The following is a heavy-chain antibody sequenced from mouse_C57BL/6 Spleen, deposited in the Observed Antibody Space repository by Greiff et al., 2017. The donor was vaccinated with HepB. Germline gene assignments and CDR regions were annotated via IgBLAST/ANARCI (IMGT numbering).Heavy chain of an antibody. V-gene: IGHV1-26*01. CDR2: INPNNGGT. J-gene: IGHJ1*03. D-gene: IGHD1-1*01. Sequence: EVQLQQSGPELVKPGASVKISCKASGYTFTDYYMNWVKQSHGKSLEWIGDINPNNGGTSYNQKFKGKATLTVDTSSSTAYMELRSLTSEDSAVYYCATPYYYGSSDWYFDVWGTGTTVTVSS. CDR3: ATPYYYGSSDWYFDV. CDR1: GYTFTDYY.